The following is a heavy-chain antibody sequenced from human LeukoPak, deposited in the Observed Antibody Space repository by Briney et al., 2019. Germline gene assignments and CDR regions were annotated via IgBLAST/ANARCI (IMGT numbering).Heavy chain of an antibody. J-gene: IGHJ4*02. Sequence: PGGSLRLSCAASGFTFSSYDMHWVRQATGKGLEWVSGIGTVGDTYYPGSVKGRFTISRDNSKNTLYLQMNSLRAEDTAVYYCARDPARMVYAIVDYFDYWGQGTLVTVSS. CDR3: ARDPARMVYAIVDYFDY. V-gene: IGHV3-13*01. CDR1: GFTFSSYD. CDR2: IGTVGDT. D-gene: IGHD2-8*01.